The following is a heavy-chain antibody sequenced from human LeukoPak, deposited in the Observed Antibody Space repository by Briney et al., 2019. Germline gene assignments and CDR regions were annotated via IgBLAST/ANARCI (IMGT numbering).Heavy chain of an antibody. CDR3: ASRGWDILFDF. Sequence: PSETLSLTCTVSGGSVSGYYWGWLRQTPGKGLEWIGSIYHRGSTYYNPSLKSRVTISVDTSKNQFSLKMRSVTAADTAVYYCASRGWDILFDFWGQGTLVTVSS. CDR2: IYHRGST. J-gene: IGHJ4*02. V-gene: IGHV4-39*01. CDR1: GGSVSGYY. D-gene: IGHD1-26*01.